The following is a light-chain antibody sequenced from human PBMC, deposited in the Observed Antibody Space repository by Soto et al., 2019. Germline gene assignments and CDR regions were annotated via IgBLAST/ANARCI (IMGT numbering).Light chain of an antibody. J-gene: IGKJ4*01. CDR3: QQYNSYLLP. CDR1: QSISSW. V-gene: IGKV1-5*03. Sequence: DIQMTQSPSTLSASVGDKVTITCRASQSISSWLAWYQQKPGKAPKLLIYKASSLESGVPSRFSGSGSGTEFTLTISSLQPDDFATYYCQQYNSYLLPFGGGTKVEIK. CDR2: KAS.